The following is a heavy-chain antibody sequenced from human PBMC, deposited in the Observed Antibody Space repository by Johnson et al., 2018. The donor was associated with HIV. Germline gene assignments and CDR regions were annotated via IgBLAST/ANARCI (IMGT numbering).Heavy chain of an antibody. J-gene: IGHJ3*02. V-gene: IGHV3-66*01. CDR2: IYSGGST. CDR3: AREKVRDAFDI. Sequence: VQLVESGGGLVQPGGSLRLSCAASGFTVSSNYMSWVRQAPGKGLEWVSVIYSGGSTYYADSVKGRFTISRDNSKNTLYLQMNSLRAEDTAVYYCAREKVRDAFDIWGQGTMVTVSS. CDR1: GFTVSSNY.